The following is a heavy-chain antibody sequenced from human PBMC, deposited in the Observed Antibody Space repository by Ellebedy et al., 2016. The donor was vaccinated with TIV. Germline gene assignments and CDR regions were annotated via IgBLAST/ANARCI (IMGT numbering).Heavy chain of an antibody. V-gene: IGHV1-46*01. D-gene: IGHD3-10*01. CDR1: GYTFTSYY. CDR2: INPSGGST. CDR3: AREGGITRKGNGMDV. J-gene: IGHJ6*02. Sequence: ASVKVSXKASGYTFTSYYMHWVRQAPGQGLEWMGIINPSGGSTSYAQKLQGRVTMTRDTSTSTVYMELSSLRSEDTAVYYCAREGGITRKGNGMDVWGQGTTVTVSS.